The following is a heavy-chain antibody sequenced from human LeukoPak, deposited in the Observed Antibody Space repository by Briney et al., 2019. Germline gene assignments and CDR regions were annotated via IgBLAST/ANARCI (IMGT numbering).Heavy chain of an antibody. V-gene: IGHV3-23*01. D-gene: IGHD3-22*01. CDR3: AKEARRITMIVVVTRTTFYFDY. J-gene: IGHJ4*02. CDR2: ISGSGGST. CDR1: GFTFSSYA. Sequence: GGSLRLSCAASGFTFSSYAMSWVRQAPGKGLERVSAISGSGGSTYYADSVKGRFTISRDNSKNTLYLQMNSLRAEDTAVYYCAKEARRITMIVVVTRTTFYFDYWGQGTLVTVSS.